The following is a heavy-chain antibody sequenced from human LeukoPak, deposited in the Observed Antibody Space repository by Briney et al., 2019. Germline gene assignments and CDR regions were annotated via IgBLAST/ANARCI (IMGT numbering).Heavy chain of an antibody. CDR3: ARDRGVVGATLGWFDP. V-gene: IGHV1-2*02. Sequence: VASVKVSCKASGYTFTGYYMHWVRQAPGQGLEWMGWINPSSGGTNYAQKFQGRVTMTRDTSISTAYMELSRLRSDDTAVYYCARDRGVVGATLGWFDPWGQGTLVTVSS. CDR2: INPSSGGT. J-gene: IGHJ5*02. CDR1: GYTFTGYY. D-gene: IGHD1-26*01.